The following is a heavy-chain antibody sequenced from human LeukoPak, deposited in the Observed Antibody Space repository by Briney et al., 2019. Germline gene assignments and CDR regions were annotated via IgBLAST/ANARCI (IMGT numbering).Heavy chain of an antibody. D-gene: IGHD2-2*02. CDR1: GGSISSYY. V-gene: IGHV4-59*01. CDR2: IYYSGST. J-gene: IGHJ5*02. Sequence: PSETLSLTCTVSGGSISSYYWSWIRQPPGKGLEWIGYIYYSGSTNYNPSLKSRVTISVDTSKNQFSLKLSSVTAADTAVYYCARDGALGYCSSTSCYTGWFDPWGQGTLVTVSS. CDR3: ARDGALGYCSSTSCYTGWFDP.